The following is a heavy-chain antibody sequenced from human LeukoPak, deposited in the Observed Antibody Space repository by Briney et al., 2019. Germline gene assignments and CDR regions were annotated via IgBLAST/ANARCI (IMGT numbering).Heavy chain of an antibody. CDR2: IKQDGSQK. CDR1: GFTFSTYW. Sequence: GGSLRLSCAASGFTFSTYWMTWVRQAPGKGLEWVANIKQDGSQKYYVDSVKGRFTISRDNAKNSLYLQMVSLRAEDTAVYYCARDTGCAGGTCLSFYDYWGQGTLVTVSS. V-gene: IGHV3-7*01. D-gene: IGHD2-15*01. J-gene: IGHJ4*02. CDR3: ARDTGCAGGTCLSFYDY.